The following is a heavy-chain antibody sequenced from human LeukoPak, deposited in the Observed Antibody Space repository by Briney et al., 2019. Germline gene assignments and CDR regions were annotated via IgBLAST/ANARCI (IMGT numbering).Heavy chain of an antibody. CDR3: ARVIHGGWYVVRNWFDP. CDR1: GYTFTSYV. V-gene: IGHV1-18*01. D-gene: IGHD6-19*01. CDR2: ISAYNGNT. Sequence: GASVKVSCKASGYTFTSYVISWVRQAPGQGLEWMGWISAYNGNTNYAQKLQGRVTMTTDTSTSTAYMELRSLRSDDTAVYYCARVIHGGWYVVRNWFDPWGQGTLVTVSS. J-gene: IGHJ5*02.